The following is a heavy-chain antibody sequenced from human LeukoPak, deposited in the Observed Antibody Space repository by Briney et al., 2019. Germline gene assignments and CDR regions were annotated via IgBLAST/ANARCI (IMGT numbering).Heavy chain of an antibody. V-gene: IGHV5-51*01. Sequence: GESLKISCKGIGYSFTNYWIGWVRQVPGKGLEWMGIIYPGDSDTRYSPSLQGQVTISADKSISTAYLQWSSLKASDTAMYYCARHYYGSGTTGWFDPWGQGTLVTVSS. D-gene: IGHD3-10*01. J-gene: IGHJ5*02. CDR2: IYPGDSDT. CDR3: ARHYYGSGTTGWFDP. CDR1: GYSFTNYW.